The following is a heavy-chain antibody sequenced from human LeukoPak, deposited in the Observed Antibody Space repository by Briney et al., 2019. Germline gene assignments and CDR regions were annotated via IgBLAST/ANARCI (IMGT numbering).Heavy chain of an antibody. J-gene: IGHJ4*02. CDR1: GFTVSSNY. V-gene: IGHV3-66*01. D-gene: IGHD3-16*01. CDR3: ARDPPSRGTRYFDY. Sequence: GGSLRLSCAASGFTVSSNYMSWVRQAPGKGLEWVSIIYSDGSTYYADSVKGRFTISRDNSKNTLYLQMDSLRVEDTAVYYCARDPPSRGTRYFDYWGQGILVTVSS. CDR2: IYSDGST.